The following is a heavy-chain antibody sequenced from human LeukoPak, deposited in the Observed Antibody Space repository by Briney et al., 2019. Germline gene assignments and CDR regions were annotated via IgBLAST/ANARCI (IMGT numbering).Heavy chain of an antibody. CDR2: ISSSGSTI. Sequence: SGGSLRLSCAASGFTFSSYAMSWIRQAPGKGLEWVSYISSSGSTIYYADSVKGRFTISRDNAKNSLYLQMNSLRAEDTAVYYCAREGERYSSSGYFDYWGQGTLVTVSS. CDR1: GFTFSSYA. CDR3: AREGERYSSSGYFDY. V-gene: IGHV3-11*01. J-gene: IGHJ4*02. D-gene: IGHD6-6*01.